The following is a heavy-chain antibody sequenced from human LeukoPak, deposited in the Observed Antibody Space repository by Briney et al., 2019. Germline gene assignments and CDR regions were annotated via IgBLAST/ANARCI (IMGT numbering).Heavy chain of an antibody. V-gene: IGHV3-11*04. CDR3: AELGITMIGGV. D-gene: IGHD3-10*02. CDR2: ISSSGSTI. J-gene: IGHJ6*04. Sequence: LSLTCAVYGGSFSGYYWSWVRQAPGKGLEWVSYISSSGSTIYYADSVKGRFTISRDNAKNSLYLQMNSLRAEDTAVYYCAELGITMIGGVWGKGTTVTISS. CDR1: GGSFSGYY.